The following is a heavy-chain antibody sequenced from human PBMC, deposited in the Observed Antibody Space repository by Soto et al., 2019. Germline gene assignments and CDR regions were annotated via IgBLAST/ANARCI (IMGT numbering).Heavy chain of an antibody. CDR2: IDYSGST. CDR1: VGSISSGGYY. V-gene: IGHV4-31*02. J-gene: IGHJ4*02. CDR3: ASLNYNWNYDY. D-gene: IGHD1-20*01. Sequence: SETLCLTWTVSVGSISSGGYYWRWIRQHPGKGLEWIGYIDYSGSTYYNPSLKSRVTISVDTSKNQFSLKLSSVTAADTAVYYCASLNYNWNYDYWGQGTMVTVSS.